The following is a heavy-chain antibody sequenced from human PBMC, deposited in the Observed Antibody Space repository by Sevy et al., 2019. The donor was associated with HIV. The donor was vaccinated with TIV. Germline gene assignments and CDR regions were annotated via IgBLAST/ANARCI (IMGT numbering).Heavy chain of an antibody. J-gene: IGHJ6*02. CDR2: ISGSDGTI. CDR1: GFTFSDYY. V-gene: IGHV3-11*01. Sequence: GGSLRLSCAASGFTFSDYYMSWIRQAPGKGLEWISYISGSDGTIFYGYSVKGRFTISRDNAKNSLYLQMSSLRAEDPAVYYCARDHVKDGDLGDYYYFAMDVWGQGTTVTVSS. CDR3: ARDHVKDGDLGDYYYFAMDV. D-gene: IGHD4-17*01.